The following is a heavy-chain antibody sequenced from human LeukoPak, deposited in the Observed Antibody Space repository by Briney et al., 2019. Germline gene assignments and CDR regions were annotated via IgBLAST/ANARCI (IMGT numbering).Heavy chain of an antibody. V-gene: IGHV1-2*02. Sequence: GASVKVFCKGSGYSFTVFHMHWVPQAPGQGLEWMGWINPNSGGTNYAQKFQGRVSMTRDTSISTAYMELSRLKSDDTAVYYCARELGDTTSCWGQGTLVTVSS. J-gene: IGHJ4*02. CDR2: INPNSGGT. D-gene: IGHD5-18*01. CDR3: ARELGDTTSC. CDR1: GYSFTVFH.